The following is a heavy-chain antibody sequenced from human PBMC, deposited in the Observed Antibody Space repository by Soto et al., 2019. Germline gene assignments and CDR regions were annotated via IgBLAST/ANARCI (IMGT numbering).Heavy chain of an antibody. CDR1: GGSISSSSYY. J-gene: IGHJ5*02. CDR3: AWGHLAERGSSWYPPFDP. V-gene: IGHV4-39*01. Sequence: SETLSLTCTVSGGSISSSSYYWGWIRQPPGKGLEWIGSIYYSGSTYYNPSLKSRVTISVDTSKNQFSLKLSSVTAADTAVYYCAWGHLAERGSSWYPPFDPWGQGTLVTVSS. CDR2: IYYSGST. D-gene: IGHD6-13*01.